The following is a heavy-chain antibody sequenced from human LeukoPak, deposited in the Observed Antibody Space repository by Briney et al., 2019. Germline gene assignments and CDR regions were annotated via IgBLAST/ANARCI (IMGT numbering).Heavy chain of an antibody. CDR1: GGSISSGGYY. J-gene: IGHJ6*03. CDR2: IYYSGST. D-gene: IGHD2-2*01. V-gene: IGHV4-31*03. CDR3: ASLASSTSRGGHYYYYMDV. Sequence: SETLSLTCTVSGGSISSGGYYWSWIRQHPGKGLEWIGYIYYSGSTYYNPSLKSRVTISVDTSKNQFSLKLSSVTAADTAVYYCASLASSTSRGGHYYYYMDVWGKGTTVTVSS.